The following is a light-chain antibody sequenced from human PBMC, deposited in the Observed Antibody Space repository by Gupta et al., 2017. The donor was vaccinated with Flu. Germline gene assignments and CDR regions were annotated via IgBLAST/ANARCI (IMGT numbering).Light chain of an antibody. J-gene: IGLJ1*01. CDR2: EVS. V-gene: IGLV2-14*01. CDR1: SSDVGGYNY. CDR3: SSYIRSSSFYV. Sequence: ISCTGTSSDVGGYNYVSWYQQYPGKAPKLMIYEVSNRPSGISNRFSGSKSGNTASLSISGLQAEDEADYYCSSYIRSSSFYVFGTVTKVTVL.